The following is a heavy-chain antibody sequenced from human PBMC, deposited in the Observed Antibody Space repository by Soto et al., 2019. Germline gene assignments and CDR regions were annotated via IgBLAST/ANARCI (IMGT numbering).Heavy chain of an antibody. D-gene: IGHD4-4*01. Sequence: QVQLVESGGGVVQPGRSLRLSCAASGFTFSSYAMHWVRQAPGKGLEWVAVISYDGSNKYYADSVKGRFTISRDNSKNTADLQMNRLGAEDTAVYDCARPLWRDDYNWRYFDLWGRGTLVTVSS. J-gene: IGHJ2*01. CDR3: ARPLWRDDYNWRYFDL. V-gene: IGHV3-30-3*01. CDR1: GFTFSSYA. CDR2: ISYDGSNK.